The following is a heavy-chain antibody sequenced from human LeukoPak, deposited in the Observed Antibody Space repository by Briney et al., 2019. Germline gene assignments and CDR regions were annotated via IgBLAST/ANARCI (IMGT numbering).Heavy chain of an antibody. CDR2: IRYDGSNK. CDR1: GFSFSSYG. V-gene: IGHV3-30*02. CDR3: AKCGDYGDYVYFDY. J-gene: IGHJ4*02. Sequence: GRSLRLSCAASGFSFSSYGMHWVRQAPGKGLEWVAFIRYDGSNKYYADSVKGRFTISRDNSKNTLYLQMNSLRAEDTAVYYCAKCGDYGDYVYFDYWGQGTLVTVSS. D-gene: IGHD4-17*01.